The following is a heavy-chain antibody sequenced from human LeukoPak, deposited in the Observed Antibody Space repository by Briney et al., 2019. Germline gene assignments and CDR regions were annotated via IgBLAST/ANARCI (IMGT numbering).Heavy chain of an antibody. Sequence: SETLPLTWAVYGGSFSGYYWSWIRQPPGKGLEWIGEINHSGSTNYNPSLKSRVTISVDTSKNQFSLKLSSVTAADTAVYYCARMNSGSYFFDYWGQGTLVTVSS. CDR3: ARMNSGSYFFDY. V-gene: IGHV4-34*01. J-gene: IGHJ4*02. D-gene: IGHD1-26*01. CDR2: INHSGST. CDR1: GGSFSGYY.